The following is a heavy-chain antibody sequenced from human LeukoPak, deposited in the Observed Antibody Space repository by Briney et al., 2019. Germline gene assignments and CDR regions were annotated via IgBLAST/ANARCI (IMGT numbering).Heavy chain of an antibody. V-gene: IGHV3-7*01. CDR1: GFTFSTYT. CDR3: ARDRAHFDY. Sequence: GGSLRLSCAASGFTFSTYTMSWVRQAPGKGLEWVANIKQDGGAMFYLDSVKGRFTISRDNAQNSLYLQMNSLRAEDTAVYYCARDRAHFDYWGQGTLVTVSS. D-gene: IGHD3-10*01. J-gene: IGHJ4*02. CDR2: IKQDGGAM.